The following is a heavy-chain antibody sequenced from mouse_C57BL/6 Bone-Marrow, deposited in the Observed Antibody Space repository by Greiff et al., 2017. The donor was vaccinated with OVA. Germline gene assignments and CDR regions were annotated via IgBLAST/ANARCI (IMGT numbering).Heavy chain of an antibody. CDR1: GFTFSDYG. Sequence: EVMLVESGGGLVKPGGSLKLSCAVSGFTFSDYGMHWVRQAPEKGLEWVAYISSGSSTIYYADIVKGRFTISRDNAKNTLFLQMTSLRSEDTAMYYCAVLLRFPFDYWGQGTTLTVSS. J-gene: IGHJ2*01. V-gene: IGHV5-17*01. CDR3: AVLLRFPFDY. D-gene: IGHD1-1*01. CDR2: ISSGSSTI.